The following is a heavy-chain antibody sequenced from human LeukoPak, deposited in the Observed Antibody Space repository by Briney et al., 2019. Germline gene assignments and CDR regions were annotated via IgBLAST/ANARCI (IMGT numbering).Heavy chain of an antibody. CDR2: ITPTSSYS. CDR1: GFTFTSYT. Sequence: GGSLRLSCAASGFTFTSYTMNWVRQAPGKGLEWVSHITPTSSYSDYADSVKGRFTISRDNAKSSLYLQMSSLRVEDTAIYFCARVDDSGYLWDYWGQGTLVTVSS. V-gene: IGHV3-21*06. D-gene: IGHD3-22*01. J-gene: IGHJ4*02. CDR3: ARVDDSGYLWDY.